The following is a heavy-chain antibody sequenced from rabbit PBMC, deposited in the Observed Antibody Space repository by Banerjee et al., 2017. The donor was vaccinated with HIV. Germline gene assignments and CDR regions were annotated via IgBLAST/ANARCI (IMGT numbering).Heavy chain of an antibody. V-gene: IGHV1S45*01. D-gene: IGHD4-1*01. CDR1: GFSFSGGYD. CDR3: ARDLAGVIGWNFGL. Sequence: QEQLEESGGDLVKPEGSLTLTCKASGFSFSGGYDMCWVRQAPGKGLEWIGCIAGGSSGSTHYASWAKGRFTISKTSSTTVTLQMTSLTAADTATYFCARDLAGVIGWNFGLWGPGTLVTVS. CDR2: IAGGSSGST. J-gene: IGHJ4*01.